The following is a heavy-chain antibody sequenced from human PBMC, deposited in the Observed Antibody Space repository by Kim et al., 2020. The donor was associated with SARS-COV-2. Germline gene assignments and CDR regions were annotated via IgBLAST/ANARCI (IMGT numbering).Heavy chain of an antibody. CDR2: ISFSGGDT. CDR1: GFAFSSYA. V-gene: IGHV3-23*01. CDR3: AKEAWGFDF. J-gene: IGHJ4*02. Sequence: GGSLRLSCGTSGFAFSSYAMSWVRQAPGKGLEWVSGISFSGGDTYYADSVKGRFTISRYNSKKTLFLQMNSLRVEDTAVYYCAKEAWGFDFWGQGTQVTV. D-gene: IGHD7-27*01.